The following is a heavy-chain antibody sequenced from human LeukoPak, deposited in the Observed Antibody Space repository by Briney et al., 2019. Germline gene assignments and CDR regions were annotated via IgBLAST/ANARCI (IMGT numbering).Heavy chain of an antibody. CDR2: IYWSSNRV. Sequence: GGSLRLSCVASGFSSVDYAMHWVRQAPGKGLEWVSGIYWSSNRVDYADSVKGRFTISRDNSKNTLYLQMNSLRAEDTAVYYCAELGITMIGGVWGKGTTVTISS. V-gene: IGHV3-9*02. D-gene: IGHD3-10*02. J-gene: IGHJ6*04. CDR3: AELGITMIGGV. CDR1: GFSSVDYA.